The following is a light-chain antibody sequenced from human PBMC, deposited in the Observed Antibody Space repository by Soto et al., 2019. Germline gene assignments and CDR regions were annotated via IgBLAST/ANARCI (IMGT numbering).Light chain of an antibody. Sequence: DLQMTQSPSTLSASVGGSVTITCRASQNIRNWLAWYQQKPGKAPKLLIYDASNLETGVPLRFSGSGSGTDFTLTISSLQPEDFATYYCQQSYSTPITFGQGTRLEIK. CDR1: QNIRNW. V-gene: IGKV1-39*01. CDR2: DAS. CDR3: QQSYSTPIT. J-gene: IGKJ5*01.